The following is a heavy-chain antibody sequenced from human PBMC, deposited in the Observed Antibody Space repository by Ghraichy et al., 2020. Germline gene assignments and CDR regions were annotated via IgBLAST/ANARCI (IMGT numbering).Heavy chain of an antibody. Sequence: GGSLRLSCATSGFTFSNYWMSWVRQAPGKGMEWVANIKEEGSEKYYVDSVEGRFSMSRDNAKNSLSLQMNSLRAEDTAVYYCARDASTGGWQVYSDYWGQGTLVTVSS. D-gene: IGHD2-8*02. V-gene: IGHV3-7*01. CDR2: IKEEGSEK. CDR1: GFTFSNYW. CDR3: ARDASTGGWQVYSDY. J-gene: IGHJ4*02.